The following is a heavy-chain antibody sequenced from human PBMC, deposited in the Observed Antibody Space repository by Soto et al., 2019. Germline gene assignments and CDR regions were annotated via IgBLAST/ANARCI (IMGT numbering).Heavy chain of an antibody. Sequence: PSETLSLTCTVSGGSISSYYWSWIRQPPGKGLEWIGYIYYSGSTYYNPSLKSRVTISVDTSKNQFSLKLSSVTAADTAVYYCARQPRTYYDILTGYYTAERSGPGVDYWGQGTLVTVSS. J-gene: IGHJ4*02. CDR3: ARQPRTYYDILTGYYTAERSGPGVDY. CDR2: IYYSGST. D-gene: IGHD3-9*01. V-gene: IGHV4-59*04. CDR1: GGSISSYY.